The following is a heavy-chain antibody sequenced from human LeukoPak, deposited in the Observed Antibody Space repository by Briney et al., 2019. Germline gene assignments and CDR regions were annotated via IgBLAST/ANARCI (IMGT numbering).Heavy chain of an antibody. D-gene: IGHD5-24*01. J-gene: IGHJ3*02. CDR2: IWYDGSNK. V-gene: IGHV3-33*01. CDR3: AGNRDGYNWGKDHDAFDI. Sequence: GRSLRLSCAASGFTFSSYGMHWVRQAPGKGLEWVAVIWYDGSNKYYADSVKGRFTISRDNSKNTLYLQMNSLRAEDTAVYYCAGNRDGYNWGKDHDAFDIWGQGTMVTVSS. CDR1: GFTFSSYG.